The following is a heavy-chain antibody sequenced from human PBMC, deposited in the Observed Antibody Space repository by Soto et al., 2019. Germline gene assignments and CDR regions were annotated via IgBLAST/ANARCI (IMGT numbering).Heavy chain of an antibody. J-gene: IGHJ5*02. CDR2: MNPNSGNT. CDR1: GYTFTSYD. V-gene: IGHV1-8*01. D-gene: IGHD3-3*01. CDR3: ARTNYDFWSGYSNWFDP. Sequence: ASVKVSCKASGYTFTSYDINWVRQATGQGLEWMGWMNPNSGNTGYAQKFQGRVTMTGNNSISTAYMELSSLRSEDTAVYYCARTNYDFWSGYSNWFDPWGQGTLVTVSS.